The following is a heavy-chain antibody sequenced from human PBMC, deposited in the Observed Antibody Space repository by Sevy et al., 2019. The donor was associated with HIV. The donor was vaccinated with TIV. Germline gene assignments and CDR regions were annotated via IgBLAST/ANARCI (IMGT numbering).Heavy chain of an antibody. D-gene: IGHD3-22*01. V-gene: IGHV1-24*01. CDR1: GYTLTQLS. J-gene: IGHJ4*02. Sequence: ASVKVSCKVSGYTLTQLSMHWVRQAPGKGLEWMGSFDPEDGETLYAQKFQDRVTMTEDTSTDTAYMELSSLRSEDTAIYYCATTKDYYESSGSPFDYWGQGTLVTVSS. CDR2: FDPEDGET. CDR3: ATTKDYYESSGSPFDY.